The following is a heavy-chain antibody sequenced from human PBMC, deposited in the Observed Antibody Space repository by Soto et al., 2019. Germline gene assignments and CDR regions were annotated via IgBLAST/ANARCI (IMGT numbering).Heavy chain of an antibody. J-gene: IGHJ5*02. CDR1: GGSISSGGYY. CDR2: IYYSGST. CDR3: ARSVTP. Sequence: QVQLQESGPGLVKPSQTLSLTCTVSGGSISSGGYYWSWIRQHPGKGLEWIGYIYYSGSTYYNQSLTSRVTRSVDTSKHQCSLKLSSVTAAATSVYYCARSVTPWGQATLVTVSS. D-gene: IGHD3-10*01. V-gene: IGHV4-31*03.